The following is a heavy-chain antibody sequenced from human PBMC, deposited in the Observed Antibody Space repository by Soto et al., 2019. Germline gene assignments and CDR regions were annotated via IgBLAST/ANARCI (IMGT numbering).Heavy chain of an antibody. J-gene: IGHJ4*02. CDR1: GFTFSSYG. V-gene: IGHV3-30*18. CDR2: ISYDGSNK. CDR3: AKDRITMIGGGPLDC. Sequence: GGSLRLSCAASGFTFSSYGMHWVRQAPGKGLEWVAAISYDGSNKYYADSVKGRFTISRDNSKNTLYLQMNSLRAEDTAVYYFAKDRITMIGGGPLDCWGQGALVTVSS. D-gene: IGHD3-10*02.